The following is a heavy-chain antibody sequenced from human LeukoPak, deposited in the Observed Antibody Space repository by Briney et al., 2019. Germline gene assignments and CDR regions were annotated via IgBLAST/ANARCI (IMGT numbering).Heavy chain of an antibody. CDR2: ISGSGDNT. J-gene: IGHJ3*01. CDR3: AKYRSSWYWDAFDL. D-gene: IGHD6-13*01. Sequence: GGSLRLSCAASGFTFSNFAMSWVRQAPGKGLEGVSTISGSGDNTLYADSVKGRLTISRDNSKNTLYLQINSLRAEDTALYYCAKYRSSWYWDAFDLWGQGTMITVSS. V-gene: IGHV3-23*01. CDR1: GFTFSNFA.